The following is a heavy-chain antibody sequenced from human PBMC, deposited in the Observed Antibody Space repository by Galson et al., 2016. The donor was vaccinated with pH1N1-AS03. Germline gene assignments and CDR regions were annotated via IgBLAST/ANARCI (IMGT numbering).Heavy chain of an antibody. CDR1: GFTFASHA. Sequence: SLRLSCAASGFTFASHAMTWVRQTPGTGLEWVAAISPTSNSIYYVDSVRGRFTIFRDNSRNTLYLQMHSLRADDTAVYYCGKQGICTGQKCHVDSWGQGTLVTVSS. D-gene: IGHD2-8*02. V-gene: IGHV3-23*01. CDR3: GKQGICTGQKCHVDS. J-gene: IGHJ4*02. CDR2: ISPTSNSI.